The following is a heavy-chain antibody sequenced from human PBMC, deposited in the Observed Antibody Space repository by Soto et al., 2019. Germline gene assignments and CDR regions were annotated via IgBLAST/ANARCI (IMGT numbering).Heavy chain of an antibody. CDR2: ISYDGSNK. D-gene: IGHD4-4*01. CDR1: GFTFSSYG. CDR3: AKDRRWTTVIPTDY. J-gene: IGHJ4*02. V-gene: IGHV3-30*18. Sequence: QVQLVESGGGVVQPGRSLRLSCAASGFTFSSYGMHWVRQAPGKGLEWVAVISYDGSNKYYADSVKGRFTISRDNSKNTLYLQMNSLSAEDTAVYYCAKDRRWTTVIPTDYWGQGTLVTVSS.